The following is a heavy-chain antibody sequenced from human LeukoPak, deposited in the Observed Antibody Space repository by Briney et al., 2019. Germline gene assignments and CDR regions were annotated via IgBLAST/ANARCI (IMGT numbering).Heavy chain of an antibody. V-gene: IGHV3-23*01. CDR1: GFTFNSYA. CDR2: IGGRGGST. CDR3: GKEGGA. J-gene: IGHJ5*02. D-gene: IGHD3-16*01. Sequence: GGSLRLSCVVSGFTFNSYAISWVRQAPGKGLEWVSAIGGRGGSTYYADSLEGRFTIARDNSKDMVYLQMNSLKVEDTAIYYCGKEGGAWGQGTKVTVSS.